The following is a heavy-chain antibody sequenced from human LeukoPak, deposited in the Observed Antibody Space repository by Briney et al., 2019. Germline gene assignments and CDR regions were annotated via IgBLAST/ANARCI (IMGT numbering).Heavy chain of an antibody. V-gene: IGHV3-23*01. CDR1: GFTFSSYA. CDR3: ANAFYSNSVYYYGMDV. Sequence: QSRGSLRLSCAASGFTFSSYAMSWVRQAPGKGLEWVSSISGDGGSTYSADSVKGRFTISRDSFKNTLYLQMNSLRAEDTAVYYCANAFYSNSVYYYGMDVWGQGTSVTVSS. D-gene: IGHD6-6*01. J-gene: IGHJ6*02. CDR2: ISGDGGST.